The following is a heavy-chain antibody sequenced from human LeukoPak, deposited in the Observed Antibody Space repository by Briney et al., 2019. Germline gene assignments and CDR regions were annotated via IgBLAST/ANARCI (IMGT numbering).Heavy chain of an antibody. CDR1: GFTFSSYA. D-gene: IGHD1-26*01. V-gene: IGHV3-30-3*01. CDR2: ISYDGSNK. J-gene: IGHJ4*02. Sequence: GRSLRLSCAASGFTFSSYAMHWVRQAPGKGLEWVAVISYDGSNKYYADSVKGRFTISRDNSKNTLYLQMNSLRAEDTAVYYCARDNISSGSYPDYWGQGTLVTVSS. CDR3: ARDNISSGSYPDY.